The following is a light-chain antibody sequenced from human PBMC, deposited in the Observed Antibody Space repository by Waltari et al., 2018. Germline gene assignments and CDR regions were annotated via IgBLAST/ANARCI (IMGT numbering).Light chain of an antibody. J-gene: IGKJ5*01. Sequence: EIVLAQSPATLSLSPGERATLSCRASQSISSYLAWYQQKPGQAPSLLIYDASHRATGIPASFSGSGAGTDFTHTISSLEPEDFAVYYCQQRSKWPPTFGQWTRLEIK. CDR2: DAS. CDR3: QQRSKWPPT. CDR1: QSISSY. V-gene: IGKV3-11*01.